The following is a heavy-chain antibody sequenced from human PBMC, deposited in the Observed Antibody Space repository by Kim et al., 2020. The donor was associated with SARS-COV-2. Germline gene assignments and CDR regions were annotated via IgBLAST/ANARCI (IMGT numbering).Heavy chain of an antibody. V-gene: IGHV4-39*01. J-gene: IGHJ4*02. D-gene: IGHD4-17*01. CDR2: TYDGVSS. CDR3: ASLDYGDVIRH. CDR1: GGSISSSSYF. Sequence: SETLSLTCTVSGGSISSSSYFWGWIRQPPGKRLQWIGSTYDGVSSYYNPSLKSRVTISVDTSKSQFSLRLMSVTDADTAIYYCASLDYGDVIRHWGQGSLVTVS.